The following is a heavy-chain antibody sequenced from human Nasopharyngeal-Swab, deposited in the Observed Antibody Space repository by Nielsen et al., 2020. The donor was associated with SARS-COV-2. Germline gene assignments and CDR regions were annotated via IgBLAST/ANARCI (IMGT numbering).Heavy chain of an antibody. V-gene: IGHV5-51*01. D-gene: IGHD1-26*01. CDR2: IYPGDSDT. Sequence: GESLKISCKGSGYSFTSYWIDWVRQMPGKGLEWMGIIYPGDSDTRYSPSFQGQVTISADKSISTAYLQWSSLKASDTAMYYCARRGSGSHGYYYGMDVWGQGTTVTVSS. CDR1: GYSFTSYW. J-gene: IGHJ6*02. CDR3: ARRGSGSHGYYYGMDV.